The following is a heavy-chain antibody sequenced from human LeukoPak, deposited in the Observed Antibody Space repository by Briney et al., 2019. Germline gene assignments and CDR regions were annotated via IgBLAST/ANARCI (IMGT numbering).Heavy chain of an antibody. CDR2: IYHSGSS. CDR1: RYSISSGYY. D-gene: IGHD5-12*01. CDR3: AREYSGYDSDYFYYYMDV. Sequence: SETQSLTYTVSRYSISSGYYWGWILQPPGKGLEWIGSIYHSGSSNYNPSLKSQVTISLETSKNKFSLKLSSVTAADTAVYFCAREYSGYDSDYFYYYMDVWGKGTTLSVSS. J-gene: IGHJ6*03. V-gene: IGHV4-38-2*02.